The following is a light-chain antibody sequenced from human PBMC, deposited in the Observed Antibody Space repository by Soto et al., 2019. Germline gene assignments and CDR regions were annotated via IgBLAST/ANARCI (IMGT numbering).Light chain of an antibody. V-gene: IGKV3-15*01. CDR3: QQYGSSPRT. J-gene: IGKJ1*01. CDR1: QSLSSD. CDR2: GAS. Sequence: EIVMTQSPATLSVSPGERATLSCRASQSLSSDLAWYQQKVGQAPRLLIYGASTRATGIPARYSGSGSGTDFTLTISRLVPEDFAVYYCQQYGSSPRTFGQGTKVDIK.